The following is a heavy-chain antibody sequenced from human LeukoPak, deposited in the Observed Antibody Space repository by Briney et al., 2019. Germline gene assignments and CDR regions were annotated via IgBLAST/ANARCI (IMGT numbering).Heavy chain of an antibody. CDR1: GGGFTSNYY. Sequence: SETLSLTCTVSGGGFTSNYYWNWIRQPPGKGLEWIGFIYYTGSTDYNPSLKSRVTISLDTSKNQFSLKLTSVTAADTAVYYCARDEGYLQAFDYWGQGTLVTVSP. V-gene: IGHV4-59*12. CDR2: IYYTGST. D-gene: IGHD5-18*01. J-gene: IGHJ4*02. CDR3: ARDEGYLQAFDY.